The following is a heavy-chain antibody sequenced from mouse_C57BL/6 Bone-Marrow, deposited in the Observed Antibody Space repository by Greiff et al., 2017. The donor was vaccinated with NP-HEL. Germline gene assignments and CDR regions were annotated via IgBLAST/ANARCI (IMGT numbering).Heavy chain of an antibody. CDR2: IWRGGST. V-gene: IGHV2-5*01. D-gene: IGHD1-1*01. CDR3: AKPPYYYGKTLYAMDY. CDR1: GFSLTSYG. J-gene: IGHJ4*01. Sequence: VQVVESGPGLVQPSQSLSITCTVSGFSLTSYGVHWVRQSPGKGLEWLGVIWRGGSTDYNAAFMSRLSITKDNSKSQVFFKMNSLQADDTAIYYCAKPPYYYGKTLYAMDYWGQGTSVTVSS.